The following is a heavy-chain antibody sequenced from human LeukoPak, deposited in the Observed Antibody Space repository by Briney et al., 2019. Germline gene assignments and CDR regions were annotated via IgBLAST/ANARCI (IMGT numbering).Heavy chain of an antibody. D-gene: IGHD3-22*01. Sequence: PGRSLRLSCAASGFTFDDYAMHWVRQAPGKGLEWVSGISWNSGSIGYADSVKGRFTISRDNAKNSLYLQMNSLRAEDTALYYCAKDRTDYYFDAFDTWGQGTMVTVSS. CDR1: GFTFDDYA. CDR2: ISWNSGSI. J-gene: IGHJ3*02. V-gene: IGHV3-9*01. CDR3: AKDRTDYYFDAFDT.